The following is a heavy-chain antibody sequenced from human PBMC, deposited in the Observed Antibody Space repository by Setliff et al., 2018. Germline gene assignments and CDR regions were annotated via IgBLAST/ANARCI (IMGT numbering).Heavy chain of an antibody. J-gene: IGHJ5*02. V-gene: IGHV5-51*01. Sequence: PGESLKISCKGSGFSLTDFWIGWVRQMPGKGLEWMGLIYAGDSDTRYNPSFQGRVTMSADKSINTAYLQWSSLKASDTAIYYCARQKSTGSGNNWFDPWGQGTLVTVSS. D-gene: IGHD3-10*01. CDR3: ARQKSTGSGNNWFDP. CDR1: GFSLTDFW. CDR2: IYAGDSDT.